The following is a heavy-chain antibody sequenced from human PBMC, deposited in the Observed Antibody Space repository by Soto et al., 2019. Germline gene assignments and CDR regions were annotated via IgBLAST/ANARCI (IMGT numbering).Heavy chain of an antibody. CDR3: ARAGGNYYDSSGYYLGTNWFDP. CDR1: GGTFSSYA. Sequence: QVQLVQSGAEVKKPGSSVKVSCKASGGTFSSYAISWVRQAPGQGLEWMGGIIPIFGTANYAKKFQGRVTITADESTSTAYMELSSLRSEDTAVYYCARAGGNYYDSSGYYLGTNWFDPWGQGTLVTVSS. J-gene: IGHJ5*02. CDR2: IIPIFGTA. D-gene: IGHD3-22*01. V-gene: IGHV1-69*01.